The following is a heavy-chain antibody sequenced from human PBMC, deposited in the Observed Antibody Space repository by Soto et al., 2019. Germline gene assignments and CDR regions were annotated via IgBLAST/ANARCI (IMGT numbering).Heavy chain of an antibody. Sequence: PGGSLRLSCAASGFTFSSYSMNWVRQAPGKGLEWVSSISSSSSYIYYADSVKGRFTISRDNAKNSLYLQMNSLRDEDTAVYYCARAGYSGYDPSFFYYGMDVWGQGTTVTVSS. D-gene: IGHD5-12*01. CDR1: GFTFSSYS. V-gene: IGHV3-21*01. CDR3: ARAGYSGYDPSFFYYGMDV. J-gene: IGHJ6*02. CDR2: ISSSSSYI.